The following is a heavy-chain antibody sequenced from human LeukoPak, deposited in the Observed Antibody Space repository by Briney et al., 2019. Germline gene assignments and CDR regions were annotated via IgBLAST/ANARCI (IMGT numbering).Heavy chain of an antibody. CDR3: ARDQVGGNSDYYYGMDV. D-gene: IGHD4-23*01. CDR1: GFTFSSYS. J-gene: IGHJ6*02. Sequence: KSGGSLRLSCAASGFTFSSYSMNWVRQAPGKGLEWVSSISSSSNYIYYADSVKGRFTISRDNAKNSLCLQMNNLRAEDTAVYYCARDQVGGNSDYYYGMDVWGQGTTVTVSS. CDR2: ISSSSNYI. V-gene: IGHV3-21*01.